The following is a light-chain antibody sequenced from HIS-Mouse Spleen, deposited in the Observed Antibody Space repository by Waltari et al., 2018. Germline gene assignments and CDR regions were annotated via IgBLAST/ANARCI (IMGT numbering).Light chain of an antibody. CDR3: YSTDSSGNHRV. V-gene: IGLV3-10*01. CDR1: ASPKNY. J-gene: IGLJ2*01. CDR2: EDS. Sequence: SYELTQPPSVSVSPGQTARITCSGDASPKNYSYWYQQKSGQAPGLVIYEDSKRTSGITERFSGSSSGTMATLTISGAQVEDEADYYCYSTDSSGNHRVFGGGTKLTVL.